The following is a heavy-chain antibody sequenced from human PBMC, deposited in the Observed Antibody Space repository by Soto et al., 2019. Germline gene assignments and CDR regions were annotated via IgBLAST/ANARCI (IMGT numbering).Heavy chain of an antibody. D-gene: IGHD6-13*01. CDR3: ARRGPVGSSWAMIRDWGGMDV. V-gene: IGHV1-69*01. J-gene: IGHJ6*02. Sequence: QVQLVQSGAEVKKPGSSVKVSCKASGGTFSSYAISWVRQAPGQGLEWMGGIIPIFGTANYAQKFQGRVTITADESTSTAYMELSSLRSEDTAVYYCARRGPVGSSWAMIRDWGGMDVWGQGTTVTVSS. CDR1: GGTFSSYA. CDR2: IIPIFGTA.